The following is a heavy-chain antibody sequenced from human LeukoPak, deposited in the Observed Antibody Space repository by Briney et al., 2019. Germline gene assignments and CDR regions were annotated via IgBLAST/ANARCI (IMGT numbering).Heavy chain of an antibody. CDR1: GGSISSYY. D-gene: IGHD5-24*01. CDR3: AREGDGYNGPRAFDI. V-gene: IGHV4-59*01. CDR2: IYYSGST. Sequence: SETLSLTCTVSGGSISSYYWSWIRQPPGKGLEWIGYIYYSGSTNYNPSLKSRVTTSVDTSKNQFSLRLSSVTAADTAVYYCAREGDGYNGPRAFDIWGQGTMVTVSS. J-gene: IGHJ3*02.